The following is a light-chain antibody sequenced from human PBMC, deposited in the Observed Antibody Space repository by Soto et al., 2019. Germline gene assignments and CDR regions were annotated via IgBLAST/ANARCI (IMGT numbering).Light chain of an antibody. V-gene: IGLV1-40*01. Sequence: QAVVTQPPSVSGAPGQRVTISCTGSSSIIGAGYDVHWYQQLPGTAPQLLLYGNSNRPSGVPDRFSGSKSGTSASLAITGLQAEDEADYYCQSYDSSLSGWVFGGGTQLTVL. J-gene: IGLJ7*01. CDR3: QSYDSSLSGWV. CDR2: GNS. CDR1: SSIIGAGYD.